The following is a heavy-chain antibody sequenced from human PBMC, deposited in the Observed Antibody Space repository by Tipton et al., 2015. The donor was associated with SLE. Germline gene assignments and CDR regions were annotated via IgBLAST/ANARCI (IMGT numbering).Heavy chain of an antibody. Sequence: SLRLSCAASGFTFSSYAMHWVRQAPGKGLEWVAFIRSDGSKKNYADSVKGRFTVSRDNSKNTLYLQLNSLRTDGTAVFYCAKQWDLLDWGQGTLVTVSS. CDR1: GFTFSSYA. CDR3: AKQWDLLD. D-gene: IGHD1-26*01. V-gene: IGHV3-30*02. CDR2: IRSDGSKK. J-gene: IGHJ4*02.